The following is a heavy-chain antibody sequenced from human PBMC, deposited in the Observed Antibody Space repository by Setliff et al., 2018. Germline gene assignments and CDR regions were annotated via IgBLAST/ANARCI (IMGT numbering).Heavy chain of an antibody. V-gene: IGHV3-21*01. J-gene: IGHJ6*04. D-gene: IGHD2-15*01. CDR3: ARDPIRILKRYIVPIVDG. CDR1: GFTFSSYS. CDR2: ISSSSSYI. Sequence: SCAASGFTFSSYSMNWVRQAPGKGLEWVSSISSSSSYIYYADSVKGRFTISRDNAKNSLYLQMNSLRAEDTAVYYCARDPIRILKRYIVPIVDGWGKGTTVTVSS.